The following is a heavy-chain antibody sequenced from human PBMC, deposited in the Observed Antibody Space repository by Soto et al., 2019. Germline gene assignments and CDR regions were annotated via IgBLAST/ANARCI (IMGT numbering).Heavy chain of an antibody. CDR1: GYTFTSYD. Sequence: VASVKVSCKASGYTFTSYDIYWVRQATGQGLEWMGWMNPSTGNSGYAQKFQGRVTITADKSTSTAYMELSSLRSEDTAVYYCARDSEGNWFDPWGQGTLVTVSS. CDR3: ARDSEGNWFDP. V-gene: IGHV1-8*01. CDR2: MNPSTGNS. J-gene: IGHJ5*02.